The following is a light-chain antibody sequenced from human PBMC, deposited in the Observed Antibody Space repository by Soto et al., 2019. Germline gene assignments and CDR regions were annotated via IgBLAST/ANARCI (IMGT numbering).Light chain of an antibody. J-gene: IGKJ2*01. V-gene: IGKV3-11*01. Sequence: EIVLTQSPATLSLSPGERATLSCMASQSISSYLAWYQQKPGQAPRLLFYDASIRAAGIPAMFSGSGSGTDFTLTIRRRDPLDLAVYYWQQRSHWPRTLGRGNKLEIK. CDR3: QQRSHWPRT. CDR2: DAS. CDR1: QSISSY.